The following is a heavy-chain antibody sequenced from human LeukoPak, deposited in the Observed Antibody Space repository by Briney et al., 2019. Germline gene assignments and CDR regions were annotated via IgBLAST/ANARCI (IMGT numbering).Heavy chain of an antibody. Sequence: GGSLRLSCAASGFTFSSYGMHWVRQAPGKGPEWVAFIRYDGSNKYYADSVKGRFTISRDNSKNTLYLQMNSLRAEDTAVYYCAKDIYSSSWYYFDYWGQGTLVTVSS. CDR2: IRYDGSNK. J-gene: IGHJ4*02. V-gene: IGHV3-30*02. D-gene: IGHD6-13*01. CDR1: GFTFSSYG. CDR3: AKDIYSSSWYYFDY.